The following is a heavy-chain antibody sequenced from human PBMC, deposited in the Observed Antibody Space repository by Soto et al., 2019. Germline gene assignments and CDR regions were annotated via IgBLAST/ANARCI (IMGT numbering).Heavy chain of an antibody. CDR1: GYGFSCS. D-gene: IGHD3-10*01. Sequence: SVKVSCKASGYGFSCSFSWLRQAPGQGLEWMGWISASDGSTNSAQKFRGRISMTTDTSTNTAYMDLLSLTSDDTAVYFCATYYFGSGSYYRFDTWVQGTLATVSS. CDR2: ISASDGST. J-gene: IGHJ4*02. CDR3: ATYYFGSGSYYRFDT. V-gene: IGHV1-18*01.